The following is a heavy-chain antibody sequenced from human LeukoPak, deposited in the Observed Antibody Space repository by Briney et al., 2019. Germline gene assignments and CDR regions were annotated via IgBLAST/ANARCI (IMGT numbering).Heavy chain of an antibody. V-gene: IGHV1-8*02. J-gene: IGHJ4*02. D-gene: IGHD5-24*01. CDR1: GYTFKNYD. Sequence: ASVKVSCKASGYTFKNYDINWVRQATGQGLEWKGWMNPNSGNTGFAQKFQDRVSMTRDTSINTAYMELTSLRSGDTAVYYCARATPGGLHGYSFDYWGQGTVVTVYS. CDR3: ARATPGGLHGYSFDY. CDR2: MNPNSGNT.